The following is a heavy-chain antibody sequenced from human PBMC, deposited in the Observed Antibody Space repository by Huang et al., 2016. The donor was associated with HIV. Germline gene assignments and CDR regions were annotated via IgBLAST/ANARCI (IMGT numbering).Heavy chain of an antibody. Sequence: QVRLDQWGAGLLKPSETLTLTCAVYGESLSGFFWSWIRQSPGRGLGWIGEITQSGRTNYNPSLKSLVTIAIDTSKKQFSLKLKSVTADDTSTYYCARGRGTSWSFFDTWGQGSFVTVSS. CDR1: GESLSGFF. CDR2: ITQSGRT. D-gene: IGHD2-2*01. J-gene: IGHJ5*02. CDR3: ARGRGTSWSFFDT. V-gene: IGHV4-34*01.